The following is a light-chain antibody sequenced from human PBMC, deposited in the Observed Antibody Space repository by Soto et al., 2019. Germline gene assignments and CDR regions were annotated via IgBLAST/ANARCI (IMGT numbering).Light chain of an antibody. V-gene: IGKV1-5*03. CDR1: QSVSSW. J-gene: IGKJ1*01. CDR3: QEYQTWT. CDR2: KAS. Sequence: DIQMTQSPSILSASVGDRVTITCRASQSVSSWLAWYQQKPGKAPKLLIHKASRLERGVSSRFSGSGSGTEFTLTITSLQPGDFATYYCQEYQTWTFGHGTKVEIK.